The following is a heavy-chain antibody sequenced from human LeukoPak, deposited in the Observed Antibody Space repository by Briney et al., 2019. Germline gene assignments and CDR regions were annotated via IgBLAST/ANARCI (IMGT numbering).Heavy chain of an antibody. V-gene: IGHV1-24*01. Sequence: ASVKVSCKVSGYTLTELSMHWVRQAPGKGLEWMGGFDPEDGETIYAQKFQGRVTMTEDTSTDTAYMELSSLRSEDTAVYCCATYCSGGSCYVHAFDIWGQGTMVTVSS. CDR1: GYTLTELS. D-gene: IGHD2-15*01. J-gene: IGHJ3*02. CDR3: ATYCSGGSCYVHAFDI. CDR2: FDPEDGET.